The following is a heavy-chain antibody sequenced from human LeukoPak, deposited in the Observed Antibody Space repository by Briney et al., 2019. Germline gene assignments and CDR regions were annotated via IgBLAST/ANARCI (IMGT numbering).Heavy chain of an antibody. CDR3: ARGEYYYDSSGYYAY. J-gene: IGHJ4*02. V-gene: IGHV1-46*01. CDR2: INPSGGST. Sequence: ASVRVSCKASGYTFTSYYMHWVRQAPGQGLEWMGIINPSGGSTSYAQKFQGRVTMTRDVSTSTVYMELSSLRSEDTAVYYCARGEYYYDSSGYYAYWGQGTLVTVSS. D-gene: IGHD3-22*01. CDR1: GYTFTSYY.